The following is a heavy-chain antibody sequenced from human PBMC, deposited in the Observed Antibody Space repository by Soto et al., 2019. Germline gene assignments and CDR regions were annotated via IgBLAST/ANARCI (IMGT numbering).Heavy chain of an antibody. V-gene: IGHV2-5*01. Sequence: QITLKESGPTLVKPTQTLTLTCTFSGFSFSTSGVGVGWIRQPPGKALEWLALIYWTDDRRYSPSLKSSPTIPTDTSKNQVFLTITNMDPVDTAAYYCVSGSFPNWFDPWGQGTLVTVSS. J-gene: IGHJ5*02. CDR2: IYWTDDR. CDR1: GFSFSTSGVG. CDR3: VSGSFPNWFDP. D-gene: IGHD3-10*01.